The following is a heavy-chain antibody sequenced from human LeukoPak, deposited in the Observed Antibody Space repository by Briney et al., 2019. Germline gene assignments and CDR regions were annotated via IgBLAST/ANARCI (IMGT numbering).Heavy chain of an antibody. CDR3: ARVESYPLRNAFDI. Sequence: SETLSLTCTVSGGSISSNTYYWGWIRQPPGKGLEWIGTIYYYGSTYYNPSLKSRVTISVDTSKNQFSLKLSSVTAADTAVYYCARVESYPLRNAFDIWGQGTMVTVSS. D-gene: IGHD1-14*01. J-gene: IGHJ3*02. CDR2: IYYYGST. CDR1: GGSISSNTYY. V-gene: IGHV4-39*07.